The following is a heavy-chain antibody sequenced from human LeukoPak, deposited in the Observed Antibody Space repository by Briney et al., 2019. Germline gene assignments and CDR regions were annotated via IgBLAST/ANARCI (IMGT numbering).Heavy chain of an antibody. CDR3: ARDYGHYYDSSGYYFDY. V-gene: IGHV4-34*01. Sequence: SETLSLTCAVYGGSFSGYYWSWIRQPPGKGLEWIGEINHSGSTNYNPSLKSRVTISVDTPKNQFFLKLSSVTAADTAVYYCARDYGHYYDSSGYYFDYWGQGTLVTVSS. D-gene: IGHD3-22*01. J-gene: IGHJ4*02. CDR1: GGSFSGYY. CDR2: INHSGST.